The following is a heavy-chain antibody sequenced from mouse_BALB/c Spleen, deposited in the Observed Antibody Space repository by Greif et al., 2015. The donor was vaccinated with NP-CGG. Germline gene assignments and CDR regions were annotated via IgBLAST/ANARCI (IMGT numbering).Heavy chain of an antibody. Sequence: QVQLQQSGAELVRPGASVKLSCKASGYTFTSYWINWVKQRPGQGLEWIGNIYPSDSYTNYNQKFKDKATLTVDKSSSTAYMQLSSPTSEDSAVYYCTRWTIYYGYDGGTGFDYWGQGTTLTVSS. CDR1: GYTFTSYW. V-gene: IGHV1-69*02. J-gene: IGHJ2*01. D-gene: IGHD2-2*01. CDR2: IYPSDSYT. CDR3: TRWTIYYGYDGGTGFDY.